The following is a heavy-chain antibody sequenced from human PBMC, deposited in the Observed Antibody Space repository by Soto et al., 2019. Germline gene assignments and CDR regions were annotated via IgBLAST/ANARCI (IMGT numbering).Heavy chain of an antibody. D-gene: IGHD6-19*01. J-gene: IGHJ4*02. CDR3: AEDRGEGAVAVPYYFDY. CDR2: ISGSGGST. Sequence: EVQLLESGGGLVQPGGSLRLSCAASGFTYSSYAMSWVRQAPGKGLEWVSGISGSGGSTYYADSVKGRFIISRDNSESALYLQMNSLRAEATALYYCAEDRGEGAVAVPYYFDYWGQGTLVTVSS. CDR1: GFTYSSYA. V-gene: IGHV3-23*01.